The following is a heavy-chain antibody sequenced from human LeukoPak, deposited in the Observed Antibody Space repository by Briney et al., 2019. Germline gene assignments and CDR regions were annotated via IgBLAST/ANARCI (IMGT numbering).Heavy chain of an antibody. CDR1: GFTFSAYG. CDR2: ISGSGVDA. V-gene: IGHV3-23*01. D-gene: IGHD3-22*01. Sequence: GGSLRLSCAASGFTFSAYGMAWVRQAPGKGLERISDISGSGVDAYYADSVKGRFTISRDNSLNTLYLQMNSLRAEDTAVYYCAKGSSYSSGNNWFDPWGQGTLVTVSS. J-gene: IGHJ5*02. CDR3: AKGSSYSSGNNWFDP.